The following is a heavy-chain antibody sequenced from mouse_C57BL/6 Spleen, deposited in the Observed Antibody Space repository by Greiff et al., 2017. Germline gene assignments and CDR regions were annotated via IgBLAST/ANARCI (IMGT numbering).Heavy chain of an antibody. Sequence: EVQRVESGGGLVKPGGSLKLSCAASGFTFSSYAMSWVRQTPEKRLEWVATISDGGSYTYYPDNVKGRFTISRDNAKNNLYLQMSHLKSEDTAMYYCARDDYDEYFDVWGTGTTVTVSS. CDR2: ISDGGSYT. CDR3: ARDDYDEYFDV. CDR1: GFTFSSYA. D-gene: IGHD2-4*01. J-gene: IGHJ1*03. V-gene: IGHV5-4*01.